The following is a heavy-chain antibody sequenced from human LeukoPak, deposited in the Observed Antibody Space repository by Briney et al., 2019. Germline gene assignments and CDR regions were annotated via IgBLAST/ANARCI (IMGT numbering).Heavy chain of an antibody. CDR1: GGSISSYY. V-gene: IGHV4-59*01. D-gene: IGHD3-22*01. J-gene: IGHJ4*02. CDR2: IYYSGST. Sequence: SETLSLTCTVSGGSISSYYWSWIRQPPGKGLEWIGYIYYSGSTNYNPSLKSRVTISVDTSKNQFSLKLSSGTAADTAVYYCARVTPDYYDSSGYHTRPGGYYFDYWGQGTLVTVSS. CDR3: ARVTPDYYDSSGYHTRPGGYYFDY.